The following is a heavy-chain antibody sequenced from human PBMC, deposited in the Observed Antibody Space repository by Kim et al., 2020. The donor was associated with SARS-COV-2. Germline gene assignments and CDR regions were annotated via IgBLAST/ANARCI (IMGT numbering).Heavy chain of an antibody. CDR1: GGSFSGYY. CDR3: ARFVSRGVTIFGGDTNWFDP. Sequence: SETLSLTCAVYGGSFSGYYWSWIRQPPGKGLEWIGEINHSGSTNYNPSLKSRVTISVDTSKNQFSLKLSSVTAADTAVYYCARFVSRGVTIFGGDTNWFDPWGQGTLVTVSS. D-gene: IGHD3-3*01. V-gene: IGHV4-34*01. CDR2: INHSGST. J-gene: IGHJ5*02.